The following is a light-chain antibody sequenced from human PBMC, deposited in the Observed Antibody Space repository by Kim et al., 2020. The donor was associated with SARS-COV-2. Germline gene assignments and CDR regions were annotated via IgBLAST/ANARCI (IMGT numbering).Light chain of an antibody. CDR1: KLGDKY. V-gene: IGLV3-1*01. CDR3: QAWDSSTAV. Sequence: VSPGQTASITCSGDKLGDKYSCWYQQKPGQSPVLVIYQDSKRPSGIPGRFSGSNSGNTATLTISGTQAMDEADYYCQAWDSSTAVFGGGTQLTVL. J-gene: IGLJ2*01. CDR2: QDS.